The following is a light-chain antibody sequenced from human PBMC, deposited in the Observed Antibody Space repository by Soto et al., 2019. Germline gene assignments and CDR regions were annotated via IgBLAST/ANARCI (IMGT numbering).Light chain of an antibody. J-gene: IGLJ2*01. V-gene: IGLV1-40*01. Sequence: QSVLTQPPSVSGAPGQRVTISCTGSSSNIGAGYDVHWYQQLPGTATKLLIYGNSNRPSGVPDRCSGSKSGTSASLAITGLQAEDEADYYCQSYDSSLSAVVFGGGTKLTVL. CDR3: QSYDSSLSAVV. CDR2: GNS. CDR1: SSNIGAGYD.